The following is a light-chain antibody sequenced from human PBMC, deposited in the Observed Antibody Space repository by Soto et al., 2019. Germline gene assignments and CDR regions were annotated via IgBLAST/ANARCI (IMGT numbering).Light chain of an antibody. CDR1: QSVRSN. Sequence: IVMTQSPSTLAVSPGEGATLSCRASQSVRSNLAWYQQKPGQAPRLLIFGASTRATGIPARFRGSGSGTEFTLTISSLQSEDFAVYYCQQYNNWPLTFGQGTKVDNK. CDR2: GAS. CDR3: QQYNNWPLT. J-gene: IGKJ1*01. V-gene: IGKV3-15*01.